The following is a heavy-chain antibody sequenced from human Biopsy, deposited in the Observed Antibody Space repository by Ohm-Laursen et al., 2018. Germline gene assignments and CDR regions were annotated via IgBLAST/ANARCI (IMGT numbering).Heavy chain of an antibody. V-gene: IGHV1-46*01. J-gene: IGHJ4*02. Sequence: ASVKVSCKASGYSFTSYYMHWVRQAPGQGLEWMGMINPSGSTTSYPQIFQGRVTMTRDTSKSTVYMELSSLRSADTAVYFCARNSGWYGDLYYFDYWGQGTLVTVSS. D-gene: IGHD6-19*01. CDR1: GYSFTSYY. CDR2: INPSGSTT. CDR3: ARNSGWYGDLYYFDY.